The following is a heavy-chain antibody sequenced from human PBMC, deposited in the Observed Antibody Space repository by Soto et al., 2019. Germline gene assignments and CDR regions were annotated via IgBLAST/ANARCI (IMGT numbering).Heavy chain of an antibody. D-gene: IGHD1-26*01. Sequence: GGSLRLSCAASGFTFSIYDFHWVRQATGKGLEWVSGIGTLGDTYYADSVKGRFTISREDGKNSLYLQMNSLRAEDTAVYYCGREVHYNTFWEPLDSWGRGTLVTVSS. CDR2: IGTLGDT. CDR1: GFTFSIYD. CDR3: GREVHYNTFWEPLDS. J-gene: IGHJ4*02. V-gene: IGHV3-13*01.